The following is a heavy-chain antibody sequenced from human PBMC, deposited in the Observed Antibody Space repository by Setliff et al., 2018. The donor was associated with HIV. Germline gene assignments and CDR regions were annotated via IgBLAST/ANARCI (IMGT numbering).Heavy chain of an antibody. CDR3: ARDAFDYTAYYYSYMDV. D-gene: IGHD4-4*01. V-gene: IGHV1-46*01. Sequence: ASVKVSCKASGYTFTNYYIHWVRQAPGQGLEWMGIINPSGGCTTYAQKFQGRVTMTRDASTSTVYMELRSLRSEDTAVYYCARDAFDYTAYYYSYMDVWG. J-gene: IGHJ6*03. CDR1: GYTFTNYY. CDR2: INPSGGCT.